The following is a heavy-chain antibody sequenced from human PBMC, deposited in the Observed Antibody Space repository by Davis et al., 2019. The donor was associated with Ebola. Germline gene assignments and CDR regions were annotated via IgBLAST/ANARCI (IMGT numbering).Heavy chain of an antibody. CDR1: AGTFSSYA. V-gene: IGHV1-69*06. CDR3: AREGRGLRFEGPLDY. D-gene: IGHD5-12*01. CDR2: IIPIFGTA. Sequence: SVKVSCKASAGTFSSYAISWVRQAPGQGLEWMGGIIPIFGTANYAQKFQGRVTITAAKSTSNAYMELSSLRSEDTAVYYCAREGRGLRFEGPLDYWGQGTLVTVSS. J-gene: IGHJ4*02.